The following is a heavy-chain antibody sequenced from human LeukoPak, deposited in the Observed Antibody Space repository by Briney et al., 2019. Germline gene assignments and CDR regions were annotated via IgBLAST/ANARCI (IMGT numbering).Heavy chain of an antibody. J-gene: IGHJ4*02. CDR2: IYYSGST. D-gene: IGHD1-14*01. V-gene: IGHV4-39*07. CDR1: AGSISSSSYY. CDR3: ARVYTAYRNDY. Sequence: SETLSLTCTVYAGSISSSSYYWGWIRQPPGKGLEWIGSIYYSGSTYYNPSLKSRVTISVDTSKNQFSLKLSSVTSADTAVYYCARVYTAYRNDYWGQGTLVTVSS.